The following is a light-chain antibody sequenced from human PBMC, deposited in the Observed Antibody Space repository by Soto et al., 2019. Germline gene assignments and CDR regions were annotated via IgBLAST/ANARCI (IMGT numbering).Light chain of an antibody. CDR3: QQLNSYPRT. CDR1: QGISSY. V-gene: IGKV1-9*01. J-gene: IGKJ2*01. Sequence: DIQLTQSPSFLSASVGDRVTITCRASQGISSYLAWYQQKPGKAPRLLIYAASTLQSGVPSRFSDSGSGTEFTLTISSLQPEDFATYYCQQLNSYPRTFGQGTKLDIK. CDR2: AAS.